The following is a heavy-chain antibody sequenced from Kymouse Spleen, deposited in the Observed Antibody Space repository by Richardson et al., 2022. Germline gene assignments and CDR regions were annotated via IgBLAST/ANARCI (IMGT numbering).Heavy chain of an antibody. D-gene: IGHD6-19*01. Sequence: EVQLVESGGGLVKPGGSLRLSCAASGFTFSNAWMSWVRQAPGKGLEWVGRIKSKTDGGTTDYAAPVKGRFTISRDDSKNTLYLQMNSLKTEDTAVYYCTTRWDSSG*YFDYWGQGTLVTVSS. V-gene: IGHV3-15*01. CDR3: TTRWDSSG*YFDY. CDR1: GFTFSNAW. CDR2: IKSKTDGGTT. J-gene: IGHJ4*02.